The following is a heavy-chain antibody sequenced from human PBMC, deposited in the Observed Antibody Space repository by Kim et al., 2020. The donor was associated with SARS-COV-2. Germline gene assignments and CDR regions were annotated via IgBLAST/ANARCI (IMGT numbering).Heavy chain of an antibody. CDR3: AKDHKNSDFWSGYSLDPPYGCYYGVDV. Sequence: GGSLRLSCAASGFTFSSYGMHWVRQAPGKGLEWVAVISHDGSNNYYADSVKGRFTISRDNSKNTLYLQMNSLRVEDTAVYYCAKDHKNSDFWSGYSLDPPYGCYYGVDVWGQGTTVTVS. J-gene: IGHJ6*02. CDR2: ISHDGSNN. D-gene: IGHD3-3*01. CDR1: GFTFSSYG. V-gene: IGHV3-30*18.